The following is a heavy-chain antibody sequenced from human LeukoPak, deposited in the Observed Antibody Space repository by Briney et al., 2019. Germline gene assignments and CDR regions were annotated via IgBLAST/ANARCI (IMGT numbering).Heavy chain of an antibody. V-gene: IGHV4-59*08. J-gene: IGHJ5*01. Sequence: PSETLSLTCSVSGGSITSYYWSWIRQTPGKGLEWIGYIRYTGTTNYNPSLKSRVTISADTSKNQFSLRLTSVTAADTAVYYCARYYCVLTAYNLPGFDSWAQGTLVTVSS. D-gene: IGHD5/OR15-5a*01. CDR1: GGSITSYY. CDR3: ARYYCVLTAYNLPGFDS. CDR2: IRYTGTT.